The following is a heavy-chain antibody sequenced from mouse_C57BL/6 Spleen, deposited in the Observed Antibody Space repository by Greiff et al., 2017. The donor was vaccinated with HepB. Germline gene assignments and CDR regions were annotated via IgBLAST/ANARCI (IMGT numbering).Heavy chain of an antibody. J-gene: IGHJ2*01. D-gene: IGHD2-3*01. CDR1: GYTFTSYW. Sequence: VQLQQSGAELVKPGASVKLSCKASGYTFTSYWMHWVKQRPGQGLEWIGMIHPNSGSTNYNEKFKSKATLTVDKSSSTAYMQLSSLTSEDSAVYYCARSGMMVTFDYWGQGTTLTVSS. CDR3: ARSGMMVTFDY. CDR2: IHPNSGST. V-gene: IGHV1-64*01.